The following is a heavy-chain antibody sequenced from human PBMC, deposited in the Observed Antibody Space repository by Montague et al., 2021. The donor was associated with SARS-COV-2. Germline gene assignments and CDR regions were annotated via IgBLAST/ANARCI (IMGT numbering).Heavy chain of an antibody. CDR1: GGSISSYY. D-gene: IGHD1-14*01. CDR3: ARGSFGMGAFDI. Sequence: SETLPLTCTVSGGSISSYYWSWIRQPAGKGLEWIGLIYTSGSTNCNPSLKSRVTMSLDTSRNQFSLKLRSVTAADTAVYYCARGSFGMGAFDIWGQGTMVTVSS. J-gene: IGHJ3*02. V-gene: IGHV4-4*07. CDR2: IYTSGST.